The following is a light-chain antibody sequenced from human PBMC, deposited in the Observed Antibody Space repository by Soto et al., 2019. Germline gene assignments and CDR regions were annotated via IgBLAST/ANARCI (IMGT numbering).Light chain of an antibody. CDR3: SSYAGTSNFHV. CDR2: EVT. J-gene: IGLJ1*01. CDR1: GSEVSFYSY. Sequence: QSGLTQLPSAPGSPGQSVTISCTARGSEVSFYSYVSWYQQHPGKTAKLILYEVTKRPSGVPDRFSGSKSGNTASLTVFGLQAEDEADYYCSSYAGTSNFHVFGTGTKVTVL. V-gene: IGLV2-8*01.